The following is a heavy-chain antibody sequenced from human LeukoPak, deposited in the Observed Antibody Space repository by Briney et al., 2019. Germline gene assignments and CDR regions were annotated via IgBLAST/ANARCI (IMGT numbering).Heavy chain of an antibody. CDR1: GFTFSSYG. CDR3: AKDGEYSSSST. D-gene: IGHD6-13*01. Sequence: GGSLRLSCAASGFTFSSYGMSWVRQAPGKGLEWVSAISGSGGSTYYADSVKGRFTISRDNSKNTLYLQMNSLRAEDTAVYYCAKDGEYSSSSTWGQGTMVTVSS. J-gene: IGHJ3*01. V-gene: IGHV3-23*01. CDR2: ISGSGGST.